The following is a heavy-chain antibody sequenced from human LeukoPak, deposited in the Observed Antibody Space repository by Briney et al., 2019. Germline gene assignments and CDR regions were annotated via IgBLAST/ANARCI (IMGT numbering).Heavy chain of an antibody. CDR1: GFTFSSYS. CDR3: ARDGYYGSGARRDV. CDR2: ISSSSSYM. Sequence: GGSLRLSCAASGFTFSSYSMNWVRQAPGKGLEWVSSISSSSSYMYYADSVKGRFTISRDNAKNSLYLQMNSLRAEDTAVYYCARDGYYGSGARRDVWGKGTTVTVSS. J-gene: IGHJ6*04. D-gene: IGHD3-10*01. V-gene: IGHV3-21*01.